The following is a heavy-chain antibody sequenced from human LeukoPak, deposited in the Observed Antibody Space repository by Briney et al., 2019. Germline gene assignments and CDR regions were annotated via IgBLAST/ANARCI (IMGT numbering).Heavy chain of an antibody. Sequence: GGSLRLSCAASGFTFSSYGMSWVRQAPGKGLEWVSGISGSGGSTYYADSVKGRFSISRDSSKNILYLQMNSLRAEDTAVYYCAKDRCSNGVGCYYYYMDVWGKGTTVTISS. CDR1: GFTFSSYG. CDR2: ISGSGGST. J-gene: IGHJ6*03. V-gene: IGHV3-23*01. CDR3: AKDRCSNGVGCYYYYMDV. D-gene: IGHD2-8*01.